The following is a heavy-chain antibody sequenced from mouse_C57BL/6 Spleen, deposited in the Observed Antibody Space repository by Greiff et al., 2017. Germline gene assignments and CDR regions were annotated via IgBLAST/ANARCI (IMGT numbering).Heavy chain of an antibody. CDR2: IDPSDSYT. CDR3: ARGRPAWFAY. CDR1: GYTFTSYW. V-gene: IGHV1-69*01. J-gene: IGHJ3*01. Sequence: VQLQQPGAELVMPGASVKLSCKASGYTFTSYWMHWVKQRPGQGLEWIGEIDPSDSYTNYNQKFKGKSTLTVDKSSSTAYMQLSSLTSEDSAVYYCARGRPAWFAYWGQGTLVTVSA.